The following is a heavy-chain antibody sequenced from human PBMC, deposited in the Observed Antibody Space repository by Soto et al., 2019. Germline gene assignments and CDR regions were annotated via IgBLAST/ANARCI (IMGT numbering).Heavy chain of an antibody. CDR2: INAGNGNT. CDR3: ARAPYYYDSSGYYLNY. Sequence: GASVKVSCKASGYTFTSYAMHWVRQAPGQRLEWMGWINAGNGNTKYSQKFQGRVTITRDTSASTAYMELSSLRSEDTAVYYCARAPYYYDSSGYYLNYWGQGTLVTVSS. J-gene: IGHJ4*02. D-gene: IGHD3-22*01. CDR1: GYTFTSYA. V-gene: IGHV1-3*01.